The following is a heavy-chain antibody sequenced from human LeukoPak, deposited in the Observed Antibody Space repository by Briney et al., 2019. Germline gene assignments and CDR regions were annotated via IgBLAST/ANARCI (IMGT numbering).Heavy chain of an antibody. J-gene: IGHJ4*02. D-gene: IGHD2-8*01. V-gene: IGHV1-69*05. CDR2: IIPIFGTT. Sequence: SVKVSCKASGYTFSSYAITWVRQAPGQGLEWMGGIIPIFGTTNYAQKFQGRLTITRDSSIDTAYMDLSGLNSEDTAVYYCARGVPLGYCTYGVCYPPYYFDYWGQGTLVTASS. CDR1: GYTFSSYA. CDR3: ARGVPLGYCTYGVCYPPYYFDY.